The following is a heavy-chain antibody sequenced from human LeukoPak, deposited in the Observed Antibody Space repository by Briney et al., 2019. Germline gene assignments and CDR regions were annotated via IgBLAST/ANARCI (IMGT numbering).Heavy chain of an antibody. CDR1: GYTFTAYY. J-gene: IGHJ6*02. Sequence: ASVKVSCRASGYTFTAYYIHWVRQAPGQGLEWMGWMNPNSGNTGYAQKFQGRVTMTRNISISTAYMELSSLRSEDTAVYYCARGQVLPAATYFYYYYGMDVWGQGTTVTVSS. D-gene: IGHD2-2*01. CDR3: ARGQVLPAATYFYYYYGMDV. CDR2: MNPNSGNT. V-gene: IGHV1-8*02.